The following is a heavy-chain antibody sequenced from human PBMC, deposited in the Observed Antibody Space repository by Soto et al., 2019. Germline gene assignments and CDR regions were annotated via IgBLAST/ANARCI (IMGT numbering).Heavy chain of an antibody. CDR1: GGSISSGGYY. V-gene: IGHV4-31*03. CDR3: ARDALDYGRGVDY. Sequence: SETLSLTCTVSGGSISSGGYYWSWIRQHPGKGLEWIGYIYYSGSTYYNPSLKSRVTISVDTSKNQFSLKLGSVTAADTAVYYCARDALDYGRGVDYWGQGTLVTVSS. CDR2: IYYSGST. D-gene: IGHD3-10*02. J-gene: IGHJ4*02.